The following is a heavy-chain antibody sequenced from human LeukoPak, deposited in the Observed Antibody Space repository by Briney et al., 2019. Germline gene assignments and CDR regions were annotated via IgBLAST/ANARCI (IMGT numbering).Heavy chain of an antibody. D-gene: IGHD1-26*01. J-gene: IGHJ4*02. CDR2: IYNRGST. CDR1: GASIRNYY. V-gene: IGHV4-59*01. Sequence: SETLSLTCTVSGASIRNYYWNWIRQPPGKGLEWIGHIYNRGSTKYNPSLQSRVTISVDTSKNQFSLKLSSVTAADTAVYYCARDSGSHPGNEFDYWGQGTLVTVSS. CDR3: ARDSGSHPGNEFDY.